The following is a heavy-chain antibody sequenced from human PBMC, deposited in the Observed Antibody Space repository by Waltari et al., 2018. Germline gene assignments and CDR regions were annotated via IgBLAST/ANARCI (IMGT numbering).Heavy chain of an antibody. CDR3: AKTVAGFYYYYGMDV. D-gene: IGHD6-19*01. J-gene: IGHJ6*02. Sequence: QVQLVQSGAEVKKPGASVKVSCKASGYTFTSYAMHWVRQAPGQRLEWMGWINAGNGNTKYSQKFQGRVTITRDTSASTAYMELSSLRSEDTAVYYCAKTVAGFYYYYGMDVWGQGTTVTVSS. V-gene: IGHV1-3*01. CDR1: GYTFTSYA. CDR2: INAGNGNT.